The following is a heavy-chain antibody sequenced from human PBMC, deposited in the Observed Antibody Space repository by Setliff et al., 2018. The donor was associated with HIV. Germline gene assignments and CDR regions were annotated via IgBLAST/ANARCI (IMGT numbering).Heavy chain of an antibody. CDR3: ARDLRFDP. CDR1: GGSFSGYY. Sequence: SETLSLTCAVYGGSFSGYYWSCIRQPPGKGLEWIGEINHGGNSNYNPSLKSRVTMSVDTSKNQLSLKVTSVTAADTAVYYCARDLRFDPWGQGTLVTVSS. CDR2: INHGGNS. J-gene: IGHJ5*02. V-gene: IGHV4-34*01.